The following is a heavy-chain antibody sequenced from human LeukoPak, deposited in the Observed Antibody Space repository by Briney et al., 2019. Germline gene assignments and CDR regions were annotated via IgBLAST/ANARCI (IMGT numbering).Heavy chain of an antibody. D-gene: IGHD1-7*01. CDR3: AKDLLVSGTTAPFDP. Sequence: GGSLRLSCAASGFTFSSYGMHWVRQAPGKGLEWVAVISYDGSNKYYVDSVKGRFTISRDNSKNTLYLQMNSLRAEDTAVYYCAKDLLVSGTTAPFDPWGQGTLVTVSS. V-gene: IGHV3-30*18. CDR2: ISYDGSNK. CDR1: GFTFSSYG. J-gene: IGHJ5*02.